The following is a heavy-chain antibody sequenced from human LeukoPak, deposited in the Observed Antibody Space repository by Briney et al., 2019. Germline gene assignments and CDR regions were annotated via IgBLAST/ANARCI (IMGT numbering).Heavy chain of an antibody. CDR3: ARVSPYGEFDC. D-gene: IGHD4-17*01. Sequence: GASVKASCKASGYTFTAYYIHWVRQAPGQGLEWLGWVNPNTGATNFAPKFQGRVTMTRDTSIRMTYMEPTSLKSDDTAVYYCARVSPYGEFDCWGQGTLVTVSS. V-gene: IGHV1-2*02. J-gene: IGHJ4*02. CDR1: GYTFTAYY. CDR2: VNPNTGAT.